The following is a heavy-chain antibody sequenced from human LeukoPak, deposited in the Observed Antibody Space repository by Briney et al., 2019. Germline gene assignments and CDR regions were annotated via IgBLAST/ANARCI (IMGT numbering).Heavy chain of an antibody. CDR3: AKGAHATVTIDY. D-gene: IGHD4-11*01. V-gene: IGHV3-30*02. CDR2: IRYDGSNK. CDR1: GFTFSSYG. Sequence: PGGSLRLSCAASGFTFSSYGVHWVRQAPGKGLEWVAFIRYDGSNKYYADSVKGRFTISRDNPKNTLYVQMNSLRAEDTAVYYCAKGAHATVTIDYWGQGTLVTVSS. J-gene: IGHJ4*02.